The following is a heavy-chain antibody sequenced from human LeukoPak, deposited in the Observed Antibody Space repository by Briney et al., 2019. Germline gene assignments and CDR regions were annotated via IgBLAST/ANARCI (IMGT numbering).Heavy chain of an antibody. CDR1: GGSVSSYY. J-gene: IGHJ2*01. V-gene: IGHV4-4*09. CDR2: IYNSENT. CDR3: ARFYSGPSGWFVLWYFDL. Sequence: SETLSLTCTVSGGSVSSYYWSWLRQPPGKGLEWIGYIYNSENTKYNSSLESRVTMSVDTSKNRFFLKLSSVTAADTAVYYCARFYSGPSGWFVLWYFDLWGRSTLVTVSS. D-gene: IGHD6-19*01.